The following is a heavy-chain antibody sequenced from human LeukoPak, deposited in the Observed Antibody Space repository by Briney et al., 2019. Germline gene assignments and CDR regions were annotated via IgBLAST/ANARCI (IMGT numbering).Heavy chain of an antibody. V-gene: IGHV4-30-2*05. CDR2: IYHSGST. Sequence: SQTLSLTCAVSGGSISSGGYSWSWIRQPPGKGLEWIGYIYHSGSTYYNPSLKSRVTISVDTSKNQFSLKLSSVTAADTAVYYCVRDKVLTGFDYWGQGTLVTVSS. J-gene: IGHJ4*02. CDR1: GGSISSGGYS. CDR3: VRDKVLTGFDY. D-gene: IGHD7-27*01.